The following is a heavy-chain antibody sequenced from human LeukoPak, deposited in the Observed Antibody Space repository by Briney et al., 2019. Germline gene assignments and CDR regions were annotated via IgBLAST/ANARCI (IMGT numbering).Heavy chain of an antibody. CDR1: GFTVNSYY. J-gene: IGHJ6*02. V-gene: IGHV3-66*01. Sequence: PGGSLRLSCAASGFTVNSYYMGWVRQAPGKGLEWISVIYSGGDTYYADSVKGRFTISRDNAKNSLYLQMNSLRAEDTAVYYCARESAAAGSGGMDVWGQGTTVTVSS. CDR2: IYSGGDT. D-gene: IGHD6-13*01. CDR3: ARESAAAGSGGMDV.